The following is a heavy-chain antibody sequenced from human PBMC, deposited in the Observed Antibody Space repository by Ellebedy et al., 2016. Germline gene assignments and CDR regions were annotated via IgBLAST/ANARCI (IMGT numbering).Heavy chain of an antibody. CDR2: INPNSGGT. CDR1: GYTLTDYY. D-gene: IGHD1-26*01. CDR3: ARGVWELLAYFDL. Sequence: ASVKVSCKASGYTLTDYYMHWVRQAPGQGLEWMGWINPNSGGTNYAQKFQGRVTMTRDTSISTAYMELSRLRSDDTAVYYCARGVWELLAYFDLWGRGTLVTVSS. J-gene: IGHJ2*01. V-gene: IGHV1-2*02.